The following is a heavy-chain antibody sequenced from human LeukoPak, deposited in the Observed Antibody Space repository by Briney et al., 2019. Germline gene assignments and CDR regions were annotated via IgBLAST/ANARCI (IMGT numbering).Heavy chain of an antibody. J-gene: IGHJ4*02. D-gene: IGHD6-6*01. CDR1: GFTFSSYS. V-gene: IGHV3-48*04. Sequence: GGSLRLSCAASGFTFSSYSMNWVRQAPGKGLEWLSYISSSSTIYCADSVKGRFTISRDNAKNSLYLQMNSLRAEDTAVYYCASLIAARKSSFDYWGQGTLVTVSS. CDR3: ASLIAARKSSFDY. CDR2: ISSSSTI.